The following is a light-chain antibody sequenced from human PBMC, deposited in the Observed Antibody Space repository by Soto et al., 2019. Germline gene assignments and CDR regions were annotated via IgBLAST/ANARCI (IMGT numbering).Light chain of an antibody. CDR3: CSYVPGSTLV. Sequence: QSALTQPASVSGSPGQSITVSCTGTSSDVGTYNLVSWYQQHPGKAPKLMIYEGDKRPSGVSNRFTGSKSGNTASLTISGLQAEDEADYYCCSYVPGSTLVFGGGTKLTVL. J-gene: IGLJ2*01. CDR1: SSDVGTYNL. CDR2: EGD. V-gene: IGLV2-23*01.